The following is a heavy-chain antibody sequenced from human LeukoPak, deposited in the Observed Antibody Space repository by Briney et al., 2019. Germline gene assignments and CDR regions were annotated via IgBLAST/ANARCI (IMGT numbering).Heavy chain of an antibody. CDR3: AKMDISSMILY. V-gene: IGHV4-34*01. CDR1: GGSFSGYY. D-gene: IGHD5-12*01. J-gene: IGHJ4*02. CDR2: INHSGST. Sequence: SETLSLTCAVYGGSFSGYYWSWIRQPPGKGLEWIGEINHSGSTNYNPSLKSRVTISVDTSKNQFSLKLSSVTAADTAVYYCAKMDISSMILYWGQGTLVTVSS.